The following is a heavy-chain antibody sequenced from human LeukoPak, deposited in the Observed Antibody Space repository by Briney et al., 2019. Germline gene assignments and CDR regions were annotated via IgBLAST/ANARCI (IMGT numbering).Heavy chain of an antibody. V-gene: IGHV1-3*01. CDR2: INAGYGNT. D-gene: IGHD7-27*01. CDR1: GYTFTSYA. CDR3: ARGPLGRNGDYFDY. J-gene: IGHJ4*02. Sequence: ASVKVSCKASGYTFTSYAIQWVRQAPGQRLEWMGWINAGYGNTKYSQNLQGRVTITRDTSASTAYMELSSLRSEDTAVYYCARGPLGRNGDYFDYWGQGTLVTVSS.